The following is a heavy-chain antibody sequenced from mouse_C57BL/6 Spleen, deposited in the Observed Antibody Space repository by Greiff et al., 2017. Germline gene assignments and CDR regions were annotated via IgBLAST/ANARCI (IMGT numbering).Heavy chain of an antibody. D-gene: IGHD3-3*01. Sequence: EVKLVESGGGLVKPGGSLKLSCAASGFTFSSYAMSWVRQTPEKRLEWVATISDGGSYTYYPDNVKGRFTISRDNAKNNLYLQMSHLKSEDTAMYYCARDEGWGGLAWFAYWGQGTLVTVSA. CDR2: ISDGGSYT. J-gene: IGHJ3*01. CDR3: ARDEGWGGLAWFAY. V-gene: IGHV5-4*01. CDR1: GFTFSSYA.